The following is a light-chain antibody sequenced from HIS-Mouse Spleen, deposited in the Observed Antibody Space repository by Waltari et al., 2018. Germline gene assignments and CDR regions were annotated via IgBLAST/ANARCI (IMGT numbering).Light chain of an antibody. Sequence: QSVLTQPPSASGTPGQRVTISCSGSSSNIGSNYVYWYQQLPGTAPKLLIYRNNQRPSGVTGRFSGSKSGTSASLAISGLRSEDEADYYWAAWDDSLSGPWVFGGGTKLTVL. CDR3: AAWDDSLSGPWV. CDR2: RNN. V-gene: IGLV1-47*01. J-gene: IGLJ3*02. CDR1: SSNIGSNY.